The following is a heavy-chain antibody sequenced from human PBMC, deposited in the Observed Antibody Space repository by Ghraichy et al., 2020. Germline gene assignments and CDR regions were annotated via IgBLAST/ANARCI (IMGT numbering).Heavy chain of an antibody. D-gene: IGHD3-22*01. Sequence: LSLTCAASGFIFSDSYMSWIRQAPGKGLEWIAYIRNSGATIYYRDSVKGRFTISRDNTKDLLYLHMNSLRADDTAVYYCVRGYYYDTSGPKYYFDSWGQGTLVTVSP. CDR3: VRGYYYDTSGPKYYFDS. CDR2: IRNSGATI. CDR1: GFIFSDSY. V-gene: IGHV3-11*01. J-gene: IGHJ4*02.